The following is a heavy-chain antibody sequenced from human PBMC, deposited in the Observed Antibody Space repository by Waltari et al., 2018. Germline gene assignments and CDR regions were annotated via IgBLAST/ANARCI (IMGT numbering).Heavy chain of an antibody. CDR1: GYTFTSYA. CDR2: INAGNGNT. J-gene: IGHJ4*02. D-gene: IGHD6-19*01. Sequence: QVQLVQSGAEVKKPGASVKVSCKASGYTFTSYAMHWVRQAPGQRLEWMGWINAGNGNTKYSQKFQGRVTITRDTSASTAYMELSSLRSEDTAVYYCARGRIAVAGNGFDYWGQGTLVTVSS. V-gene: IGHV1-3*01. CDR3: ARGRIAVAGNGFDY.